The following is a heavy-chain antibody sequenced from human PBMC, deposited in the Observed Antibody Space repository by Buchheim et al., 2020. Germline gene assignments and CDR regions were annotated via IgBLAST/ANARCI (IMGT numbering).Heavy chain of an antibody. D-gene: IGHD3-3*01. CDR1: GFTFSSYE. J-gene: IGHJ5*02. CDR3: ARDVNGYTIFGVVINWFDP. V-gene: IGHV3-30*04. CDR2: ISYDGSNK. Sequence: VQLVESGGGLVQPGGSLRLSCAASGFTFSSYEMNWVRQAPGKGLEWVAVISYDGSNKYYADSVKGRFTISRDNSKNTLYLQMNSLRAEDTVVYYCARDVNGYTIFGVVINWFDPWGQGTL.